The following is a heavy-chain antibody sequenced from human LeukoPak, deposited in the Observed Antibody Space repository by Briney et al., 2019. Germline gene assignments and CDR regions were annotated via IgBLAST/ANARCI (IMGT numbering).Heavy chain of an antibody. J-gene: IGHJ4*02. Sequence: TLSLTCTLSGGSISSNYWSWIRQPRGKGLGWLGYVYYSGTTNYNPSLKSRVTMSVDTSKNQFSLKLTSVTAADTAVYYCARGEGYYYGPDYWGQGTLVTVSS. CDR3: ARGEGYYYGPDY. D-gene: IGHD3-10*01. CDR1: GGSISSNY. CDR2: VYYSGTT. V-gene: IGHV4-59*01.